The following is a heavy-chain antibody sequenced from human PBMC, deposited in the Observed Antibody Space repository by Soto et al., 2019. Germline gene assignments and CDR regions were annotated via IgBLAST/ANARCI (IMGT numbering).Heavy chain of an antibody. CDR2: IIPIFGTA. Sequence: GASVKFSCKASGGTFSSYAISWVRQAPGQGLEWMGGIIPIFGTANYAQKFQGRVTITADESTSTAYMELSSLRSEDTAVYYCARHREGFYYFDYWGQGTLVTVSS. CDR1: GGTFSSYA. CDR3: ARHREGFYYFDY. V-gene: IGHV1-69*13. J-gene: IGHJ4*02.